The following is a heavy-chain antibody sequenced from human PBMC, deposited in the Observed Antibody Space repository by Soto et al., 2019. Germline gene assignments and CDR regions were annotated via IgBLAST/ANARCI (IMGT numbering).Heavy chain of an antibody. CDR1: GFSLSTSGMR. CDR2: IDWDDDK. D-gene: IGHD3-22*01. CDR3: ARIGYDSRGIGGMDV. J-gene: IGHJ6*02. V-gene: IGHV2-70*04. Sequence: SGPTLVNPTQTLTLTCTFSGFSLSTSGMRVSWIRQPPGKALEWLARIDWDDDKFYSTSLKTRLTISKDTSKNQVVLTMTNMDPVDTATYYCARIGYDSRGIGGMDVWGQGTTVTVSS.